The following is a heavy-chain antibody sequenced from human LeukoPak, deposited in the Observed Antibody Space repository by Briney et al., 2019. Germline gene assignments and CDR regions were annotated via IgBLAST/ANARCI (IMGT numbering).Heavy chain of an antibody. CDR3: ARGRPYNSGVPPWFDA. Sequence: SETLSLTCTVSGDSISSGSHFWFWIRQPAGKGLEWIGRIYTSGSTNYSPSLKSRATISVDTSKNQFSLKLRSVTAADTAVYYCARGRPYNSGVPPWFDAWGQGTLVTVSS. CDR2: IYTSGST. CDR1: GDSISSGSHF. D-gene: IGHD6-19*01. V-gene: IGHV4-61*02. J-gene: IGHJ5*02.